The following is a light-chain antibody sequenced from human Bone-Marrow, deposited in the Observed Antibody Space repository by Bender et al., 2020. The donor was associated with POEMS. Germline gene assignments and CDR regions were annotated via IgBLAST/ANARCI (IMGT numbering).Light chain of an antibody. CDR1: SSNIGAHA. CDR3: AVWDDSLNGWV. V-gene: IGLV1-44*01. Sequence: QSVLTQPPSASGTPGQRVTISCSGGSSNIGAHAVNWYQHLPGTAPKLLIYSGHRRPSEVPDRFSGSRSGTSASLAISGLQAEDEDDYYCAVWDDSLNGWVFGGGTKLTVL. CDR2: SGH. J-gene: IGLJ3*02.